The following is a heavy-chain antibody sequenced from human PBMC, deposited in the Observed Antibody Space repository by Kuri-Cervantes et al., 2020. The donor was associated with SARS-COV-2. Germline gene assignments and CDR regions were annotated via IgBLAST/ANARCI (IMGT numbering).Heavy chain of an antibody. CDR2: IKQDGSEK. CDR1: GFTLSSHW. Sequence: GESLKISCAASGFTLSSHWMSWVRQAPGKGLEWVANIKQDGSEKYYVDSVKGRFTISGDNAKNSLYLQMNSLRAEDTAVYYCARDEGSYYYYMDVWGKGTTVTVSS. CDR3: ARDEGSYYYYMDV. D-gene: IGHD3-10*01. J-gene: IGHJ6*03. V-gene: IGHV3-7*01.